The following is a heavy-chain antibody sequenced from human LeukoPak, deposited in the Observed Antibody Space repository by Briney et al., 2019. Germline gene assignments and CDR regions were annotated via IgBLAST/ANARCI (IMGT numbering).Heavy chain of an antibody. V-gene: IGHV6-1*01. Sequence: SQTLSLTCAISGDIVSSDSVTWNWIRQSPSRGLEWLGRTYYRSTWYNDYAVSVRGRITVNPDTSKNQFSLHLNSVTPEDTAVYYCARRLTQYDCFDPWGQGILVTVSS. J-gene: IGHJ5*02. CDR2: TYYRSTWYN. CDR3: ARRLTQYDCFDP. CDR1: GDIVSSDSVT. D-gene: IGHD2-2*01.